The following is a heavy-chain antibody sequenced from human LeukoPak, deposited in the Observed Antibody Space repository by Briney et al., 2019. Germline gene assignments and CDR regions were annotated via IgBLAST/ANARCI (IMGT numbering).Heavy chain of an antibody. J-gene: IGHJ6*04. D-gene: IGHD5-18*01. Sequence: GASVKVSCKASGGTFISYAISWVRQAPGQGLEWMGGIIPIFGTANYAQKFQGRVTITTDESTSTAYMELSSLRSEDTAVYYCARDTGPRYSYGGVYMDVWGKGTTVTVSS. CDR1: GGTFISYA. CDR3: ARDTGPRYSYGGVYMDV. V-gene: IGHV1-69*05. CDR2: IIPIFGTA.